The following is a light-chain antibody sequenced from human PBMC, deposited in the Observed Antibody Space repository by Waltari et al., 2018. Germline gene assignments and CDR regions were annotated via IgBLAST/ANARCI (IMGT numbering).Light chain of an antibody. CDR3: QQYYSSPWT. V-gene: IGKV1-5*03. CDR2: KAS. J-gene: IGKJ1*01. Sequence: DIQMTQSPSTLSASVGDRVTITCRASQCISTWLAWYQQKPGKAPKLLIYKASDLESGVPSRFGGSGSGTEFTLTISSLQPDDFATYHCQQYYSSPWTFGRGTKVEI. CDR1: QCISTW.